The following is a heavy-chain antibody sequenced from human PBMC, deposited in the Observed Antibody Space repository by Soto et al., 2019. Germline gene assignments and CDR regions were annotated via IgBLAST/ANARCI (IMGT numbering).Heavy chain of an antibody. Sequence: QVQLQESGPGLLKPSQTLSLTSTVSCGSISSGGYYWIWIRQHPGKGLEWIGYIYYSGSTYYNPSLKSRVTISVDKSKNQFSLKLSSVTAADTAVYYCARALEHSGYDSYAFDIWGQGPMVTVSS. CDR1: CGSISSGGYY. CDR3: ARALEHSGYDSYAFDI. D-gene: IGHD5-12*01. CDR2: IYYSGST. J-gene: IGHJ3*02. V-gene: IGHV4-31*03.